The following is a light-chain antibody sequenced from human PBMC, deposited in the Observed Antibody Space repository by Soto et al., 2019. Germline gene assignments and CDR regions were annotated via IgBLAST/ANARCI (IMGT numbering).Light chain of an antibody. CDR2: AAS. Sequence: DIQMTQSPSSLSASVGDRVTITCRASQGISNYLAWYQQKPGEVPELLIYAASTLQPGAPSRFSGSGSGTDFTLTISSLQPEDVATYYCQSYDSALGITFGQGTRLDIK. CDR3: QSYDSALGIT. CDR1: QGISNY. V-gene: IGKV1-27*01. J-gene: IGKJ5*01.